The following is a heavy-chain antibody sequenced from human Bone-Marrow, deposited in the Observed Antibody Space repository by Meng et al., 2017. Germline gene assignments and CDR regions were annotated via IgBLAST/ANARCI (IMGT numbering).Heavy chain of an antibody. CDR2: IYYSGST. Sequence: QVQLQEAGPELVKPSQTLSLTCTGSGGSISSGNDYWSWIRQHPGKGLEYIGYIYYSGSTYYNPSLKSRVIISVDTSKNQFSLRLNSVTAADTAVYYCASLYGDSSVWYLDLWGRGTLVTVSS. V-gene: IGHV4-31*02. CDR1: GGSISSGNDY. CDR3: ASLYGDSSVWYLDL. J-gene: IGHJ2*01. D-gene: IGHD4-17*01.